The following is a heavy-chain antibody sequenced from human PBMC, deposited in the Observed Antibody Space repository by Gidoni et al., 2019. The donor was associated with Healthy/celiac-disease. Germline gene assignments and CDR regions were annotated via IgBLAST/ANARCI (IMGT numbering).Heavy chain of an antibody. D-gene: IGHD2-2*01. CDR1: GFPFSSYA. V-gene: IGHV3-23*04. CDR3: AKDQYVAPHFDY. Sequence: EVQLVESGGGLVQPGGSLRLSCAASGFPFSSYAMSWVRQAPGKGLEWVSAISGSGGSTYYADSVKGRFTISRDNSKNTLYLQMNSLRAEDTAVCYCAKDQYVAPHFDYWGQGTLVTVSS. J-gene: IGHJ4*02. CDR2: ISGSGGST.